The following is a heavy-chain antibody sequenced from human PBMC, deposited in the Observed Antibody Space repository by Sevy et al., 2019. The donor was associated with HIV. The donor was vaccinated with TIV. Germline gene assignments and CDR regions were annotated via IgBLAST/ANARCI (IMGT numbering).Heavy chain of an antibody. CDR1: GYTFTSYD. D-gene: IGHD5-18*01. J-gene: IGHJ6*02. Sequence: ASVKVSCKASGYTFTSYDINWVRQATGQGLEWMGWMNPNSGNTGYAQKFQGGVTMTRNTSISTAYMELSSLRSEDTAVYYFGRGFPATATVRYYNYGMDVWGQGTTVTVSS. CDR3: GRGFPATATVRYYNYGMDV. V-gene: IGHV1-8*01. CDR2: MNPNSGNT.